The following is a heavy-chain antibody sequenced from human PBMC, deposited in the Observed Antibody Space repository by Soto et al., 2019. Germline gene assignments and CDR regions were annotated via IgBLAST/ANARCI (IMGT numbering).Heavy chain of an antibody. CDR2: MNPNSGNT. Sequence: XSVKASCTSSGSTFTSYDVHLVRQATGQGLEWMGWMNPNSGNTGYAQKFQGRVTMTRNTSISTAYMELSSLRSEDTAVYYCARGGYSSTRIDHWGQGTLVTVSS. CDR3: ARGGYSSTRIDH. J-gene: IGHJ4*02. V-gene: IGHV1-8*01. CDR1: GSTFTSYD. D-gene: IGHD6-13*01.